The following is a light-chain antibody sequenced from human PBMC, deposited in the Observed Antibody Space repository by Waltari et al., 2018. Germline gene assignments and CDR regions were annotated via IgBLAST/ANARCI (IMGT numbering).Light chain of an antibody. CDR1: RGVSTW. V-gene: IGKV1-5*03. CDR2: KAS. Sequence: DIQMTQSPSTLSASVGDRVTITCRASRGVSTWLAWYQQKPGKAPKVLSSKASVLERGVPSRFSGSGSDTEFTLTITSLQPDDSATYYCQQYNSYSSTFGQGTKLEIK. J-gene: IGKJ2*01. CDR3: QQYNSYSST.